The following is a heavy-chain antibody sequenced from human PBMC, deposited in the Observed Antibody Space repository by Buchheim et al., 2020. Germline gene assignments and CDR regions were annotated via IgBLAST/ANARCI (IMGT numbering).Heavy chain of an antibody. Sequence: QVQLQQWGAGLLKPSETLSLTCAVYGGSFSGYYWSWIRQPPGKGLEWIGEINHSGSTNYNPSLKSRVTISVDTPKNQFSLKLSSVTAADTAVYYCARTSIAAAGFDYWGQGTL. V-gene: IGHV4-34*01. CDR3: ARTSIAAAGFDY. CDR1: GGSFSGYY. CDR2: INHSGST. D-gene: IGHD6-13*01. J-gene: IGHJ4*02.